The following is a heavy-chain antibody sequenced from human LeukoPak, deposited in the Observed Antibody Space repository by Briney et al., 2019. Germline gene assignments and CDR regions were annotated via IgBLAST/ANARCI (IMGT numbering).Heavy chain of an antibody. V-gene: IGHV3-23*01. CDR2: ISGSGGST. CDR1: GFTFSSYA. D-gene: IGHD2-2*01. CDR3: ARDIVVVPAAMMSGVDY. J-gene: IGHJ4*02. Sequence: GGSLRLSCAASGFTFSSYAMSWVRQAPGKGLEWGSAISGSGGSTYYADSVKGRFTISRDNSKNTLYLQMNSLRAEDTAVYYCARDIVVVPAAMMSGVDYWGQGTLVTVSS.